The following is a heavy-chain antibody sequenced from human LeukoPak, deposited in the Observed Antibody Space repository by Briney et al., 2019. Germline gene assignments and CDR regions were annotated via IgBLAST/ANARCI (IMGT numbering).Heavy chain of an antibody. D-gene: IGHD4-4*01. CDR2: IYHSGHT. CDR1: GASVSGDY. J-gene: IGHJ5*02. Sequence: SETLSLTCTVSGASVSGDYWSWIRQSPGKGLEWIGYIYHSGHTMSNPSLESRVSLSLDTSNNQFSLKLSSVTAADTAVYYCARHPFQYPFDHWGQGTVVSVSS. V-gene: IGHV4-59*08. CDR3: ARHPFQYPFDH.